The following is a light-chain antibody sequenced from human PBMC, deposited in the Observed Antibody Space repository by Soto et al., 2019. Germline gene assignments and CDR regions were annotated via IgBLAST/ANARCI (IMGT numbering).Light chain of an antibody. CDR3: MQALQTPLFT. CDR1: QSLLHSNGYNY. V-gene: IGKV2-28*01. Sequence: DIVMTQSPLSLPVTPGEPASISCRSSQSLLHSNGYNYLDWYLQKPGQSPKLLIYLGSNRASAVPDRFSGSGSGTDFTLKISRVEDEDVGVYYCMQALQTPLFTFGPGTKVDIK. J-gene: IGKJ3*01. CDR2: LGS.